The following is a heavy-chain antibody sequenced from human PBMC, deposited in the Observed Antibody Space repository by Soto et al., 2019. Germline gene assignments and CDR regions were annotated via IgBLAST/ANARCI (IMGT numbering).Heavy chain of an antibody. J-gene: IGHJ3*02. CDR1: GGSISSGDYY. CDR2: IYYSGST. D-gene: IGHD2-15*01. Sequence: QVQLQESGPGLVKPSQTLSLTCTVSGGSISSGDYYWSWIRQPPGKGLEWIGYIYYSGSTYYNQSLRSRVTRSVDTSKNQFSLKLSSVTAADTAVYYCARVRGVDDAFDIWGQGTMVTVSS. V-gene: IGHV4-30-4*01. CDR3: ARVRGVDDAFDI.